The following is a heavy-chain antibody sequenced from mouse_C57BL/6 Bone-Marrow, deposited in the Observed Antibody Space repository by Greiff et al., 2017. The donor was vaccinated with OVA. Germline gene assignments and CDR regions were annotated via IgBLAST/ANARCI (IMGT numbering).Heavy chain of an antibody. J-gene: IGHJ2*01. Sequence: EVHLVESGPGLVKPSQSLSLTCSVTGYSITSGYYWNWIRQFPGNKLEWMGYISYDGSNNYNPSLKNRISITRDTSKNQFFLKLNSVTTEDTATYYCAVITTVVATYYFDYWGQGTTLTVSS. CDR1: GYSITSGYY. D-gene: IGHD1-1*01. CDR2: ISYDGSN. V-gene: IGHV3-6*01. CDR3: AVITTVVATYYFDY.